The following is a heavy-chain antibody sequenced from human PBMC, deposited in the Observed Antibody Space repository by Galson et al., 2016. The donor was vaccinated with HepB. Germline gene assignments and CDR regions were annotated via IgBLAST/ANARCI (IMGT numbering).Heavy chain of an antibody. Sequence: SLRLSCAASGFTLSKYHMHWVRQAPGKGLEWVALSFHDEDYTYYPDSVKDRFTISRDNTKGTVYLHINSLRAEDTAVYYCTREANDAFDIWGQGTMVTVSS. J-gene: IGHJ3*02. CDR2: SFHDEDYT. V-gene: IGHV3-30-3*01. CDR1: GFTLSKYH. CDR3: TREANDAFDI.